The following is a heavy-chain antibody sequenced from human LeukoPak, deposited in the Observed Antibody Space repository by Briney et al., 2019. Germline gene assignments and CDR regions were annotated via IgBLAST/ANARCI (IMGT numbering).Heavy chain of an antibody. CDR3: ARGAGPLFDP. CDR1: GFTFSDYY. V-gene: IGHV3-11*01. J-gene: IGHJ5*02. Sequence: GGSLRLSCAASGFTFSDYYMSWIRQAPGKGLEWFSYISTSGTITHYADSVKGQFTISRDNAKNSLYLQMNSLRAEDTAVYYCARGAGPLFDPWGQGTLVTVSS. CDR2: ISTSGTIT.